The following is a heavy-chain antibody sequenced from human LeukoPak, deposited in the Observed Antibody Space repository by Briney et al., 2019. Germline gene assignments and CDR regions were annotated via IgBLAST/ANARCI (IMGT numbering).Heavy chain of an antibody. J-gene: IGHJ4*02. CDR2: ISGTGDGR. CDR3: AKGSGWLLPQYFDF. Sequence: GGSLRLSCAASGFTFNNYAMSWVRQAPGKGLEWVSSISGTGDGRNYADSVKGRFTISRDNSRSTLYLQMNSLRAEDTAEYYCAKGSGWLLPQYFDFWGQGTLVTVSS. CDR1: GFTFNNYA. D-gene: IGHD2-21*01. V-gene: IGHV3-23*01.